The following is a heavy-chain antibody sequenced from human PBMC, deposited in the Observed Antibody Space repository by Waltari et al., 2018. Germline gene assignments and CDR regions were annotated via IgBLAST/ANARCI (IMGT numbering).Heavy chain of an antibody. D-gene: IGHD6-13*01. CDR2: IYYSGST. CDR3: ARADSSSWYRGIDY. CDR1: GGSISSYY. V-gene: IGHV4-59*01. Sequence: QVKLQESGPGLATPSETLSPTCTVSGGSISSYYWSWIRQPPGKGLEWIGYIYYSGSTNYNPSLKSRVTISVDTSKNQFSLKLSSVTAADTAVYYCARADSSSWYRGIDYWGQGTLVTVSS. J-gene: IGHJ4*02.